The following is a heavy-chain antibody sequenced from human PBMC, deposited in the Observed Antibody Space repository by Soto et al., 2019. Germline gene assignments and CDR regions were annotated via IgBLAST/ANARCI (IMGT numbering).Heavy chain of an antibody. D-gene: IGHD6-13*01. V-gene: IGHV4-31*02. CDR1: VGSITSGDHS. Sequence: SETLSLPSSFSVGSITSGDHSWSWIRQHPGKGREWIGYIAYRGSTYSNPSIKSRVTITVDTSNNQCSLNLSSVPAADSAVYYCARDLGLIAAAGTGVLCDYWGQGTLVTVSS. CDR3: ARDLGLIAAAGTGVLCDY. J-gene: IGHJ4*02. CDR2: IAYRGST.